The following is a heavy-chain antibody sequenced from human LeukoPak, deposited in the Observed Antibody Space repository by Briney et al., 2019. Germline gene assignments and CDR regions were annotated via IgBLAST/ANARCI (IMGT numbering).Heavy chain of an antibody. CDR3: AKGAYVDY. J-gene: IGHJ4*02. V-gene: IGHV3-30*18. CDR2: ISYDGSNK. CDR1: GFTFSSYG. D-gene: IGHD2-21*01. Sequence: GKSLRLSCATSGFTFSSYGMHWVRQAPGKGLEWVAVISYDGSNKYYADSVKGRFTISRDNSKNTLYLQMNSLRAEDTAVYYCAKGAYVDYWGQGTLVTVSS.